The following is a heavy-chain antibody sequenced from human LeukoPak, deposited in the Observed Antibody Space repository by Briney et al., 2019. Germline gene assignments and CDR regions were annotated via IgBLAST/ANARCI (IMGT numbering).Heavy chain of an antibody. D-gene: IGHD1-7*01. CDR1: GYTFTSYD. V-gene: IGHV1-8*03. CDR2: MNPNSGNT. CDR3: ARAGLNWNYEDY. J-gene: IGHJ4*02. Sequence: ASVKVSCKASGYTFTSYDINWVRQATGQWLEWMGWMNPNSGNTGYAQKFQGRVTITRNTSISTAYMELSSLRSEDTAVHYCARAGLNWNYEDYWGQGTLVTVSS.